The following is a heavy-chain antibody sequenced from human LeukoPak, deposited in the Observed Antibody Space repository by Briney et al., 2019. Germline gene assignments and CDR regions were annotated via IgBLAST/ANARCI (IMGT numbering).Heavy chain of an antibody. CDR1: GFTFSSYS. Sequence: GGSLRLSCAASGFTFSSYSMSWVRQAPGKGLEWVSSISSSSSYIYYADSVKGRFTISRDNAKNSLYLQMNRLRAEDTAVYYCARYYGSGSYDTDNWGQGTLVTVSS. CDR2: ISSSSSYI. J-gene: IGHJ4*02. CDR3: ARYYGSGSYDTDN. V-gene: IGHV3-21*01. D-gene: IGHD3-10*01.